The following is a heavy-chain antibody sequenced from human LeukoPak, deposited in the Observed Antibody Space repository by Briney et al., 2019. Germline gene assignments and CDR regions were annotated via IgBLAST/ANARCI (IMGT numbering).Heavy chain of an antibody. J-gene: IGHJ4*02. CDR1: GYTFHTHG. V-gene: IGHV1-18*01. CDR2: ISPYNGDT. CDR3: ARENQFFDWSFDF. D-gene: IGHD3/OR15-3a*01. Sequence: ASVKVSCKASGYTFHTHGICWVRQAPGQGLEWMGCISPYNGDTNYTEKLQGRVTMTIDTVTSSAFVELRSLKSDDTAVYFCARENQFFDWSFDFWGLGTVVTVSS.